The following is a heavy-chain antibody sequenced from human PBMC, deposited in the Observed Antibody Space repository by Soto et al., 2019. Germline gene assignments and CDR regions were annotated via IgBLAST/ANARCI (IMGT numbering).Heavy chain of an antibody. CDR3: AKGAIAVAGDHFDY. CDR1: GFTFSSYA. D-gene: IGHD6-19*01. V-gene: IGHV3-23*01. CDR2: ISGTGSNT. J-gene: IGHJ4*02. Sequence: EVQLLDSGGGLVQPGGSPRLSCVASGFTFSSYAMSWVRQAPGKGLEWVATISGTGSNTYYADSVKGRLTIARDNSKNTVYLQMDSLRAADTAVYFCAKGAIAVAGDHFDYWGQGTLVTVSS.